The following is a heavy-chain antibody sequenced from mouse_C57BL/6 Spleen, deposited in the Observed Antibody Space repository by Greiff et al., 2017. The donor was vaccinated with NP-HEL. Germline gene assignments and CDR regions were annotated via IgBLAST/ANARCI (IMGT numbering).Heavy chain of an antibody. CDR3: TRDNYYGSSGYFDY. D-gene: IGHD1-1*01. CDR1: GYTFTSYW. V-gene: IGHV1-5*01. Sequence: EVQLQQSGTVLARPGASVKMSCKTSGYTFTSYWMHWVKQRPGQGLEWIGAIYPGNSDTSYNQKFKGKAKLTAVTSASTAYMELSSLTNEDSAVYYCTRDNYYGSSGYFDYWGQGTTLTVSS. J-gene: IGHJ2*01. CDR2: IYPGNSDT.